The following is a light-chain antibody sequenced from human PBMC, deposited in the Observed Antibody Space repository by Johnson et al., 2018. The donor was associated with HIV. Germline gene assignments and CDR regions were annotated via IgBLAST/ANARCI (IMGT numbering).Light chain of an antibody. J-gene: IGLJ1*01. CDR1: SSNIGNNY. V-gene: IGLV1-51*01. CDR3: GTWDNSLSVSV. Sequence: QSVLTQPPSVSAAPGQKVTISCSGSSSNIGNNYVSWYQHLPGTAPKLLIYDNNKRPSGIPDRFSGSKSGTSATLGITGLQSGDEADYYCGTWDNSLSVSVFGTGTKVTVL. CDR2: DNN.